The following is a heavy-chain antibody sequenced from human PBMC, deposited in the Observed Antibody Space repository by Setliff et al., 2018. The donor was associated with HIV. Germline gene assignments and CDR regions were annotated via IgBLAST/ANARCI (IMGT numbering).Heavy chain of an antibody. J-gene: IGHJ4*02. CDR3: ARIPNHSSGFDY. CDR2: IVPILNTG. D-gene: IGHD3-22*01. CDR1: GGTFRCHE. V-gene: IGHV1-69*13. Sequence: ASVKVSCKASGGTFRCHEISWVRQAPGQGLEWMGGIVPILNTGNYAPKFQGRVTITADESTTTAYMELSSLRSEDTAVYYCARIPNHSSGFDYWGQGTPVTVSS.